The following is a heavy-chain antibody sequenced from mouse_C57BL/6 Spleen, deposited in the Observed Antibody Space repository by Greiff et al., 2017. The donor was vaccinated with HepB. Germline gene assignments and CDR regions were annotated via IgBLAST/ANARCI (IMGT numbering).Heavy chain of an antibody. Sequence: QVQLQQSGPELVKPGASVKISCKASGYTFTDYYINWVKQRPGQGLEWIGWIFPGSGSTYYNEKFKGKATLTVDKSSSTAYMLLSSLTSEDSAVYFCARTGYYGSSSYWYFDVWGTGTTVTVSS. D-gene: IGHD1-1*01. V-gene: IGHV1-75*01. CDR3: ARTGYYGSSSYWYFDV. CDR2: IFPGSGST. CDR1: GYTFTDYY. J-gene: IGHJ1*03.